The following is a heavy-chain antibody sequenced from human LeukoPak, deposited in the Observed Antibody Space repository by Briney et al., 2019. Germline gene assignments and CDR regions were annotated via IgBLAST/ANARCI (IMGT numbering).Heavy chain of an antibody. Sequence: SETLSLTCAVSGGSVSGYSWSWIRQPPGKGLEWIGDITDRGGTSYTPSLKSRGTISLDTSKNQFSLHLTSVTAADTAVYFCARVPDWEPIDKWGQGTLVTVSS. V-gene: IGHV4-34*01. CDR2: ITDRGGT. D-gene: IGHD1-26*01. J-gene: IGHJ4*02. CDR3: ARVPDWEPIDK. CDR1: GGSVSGYS.